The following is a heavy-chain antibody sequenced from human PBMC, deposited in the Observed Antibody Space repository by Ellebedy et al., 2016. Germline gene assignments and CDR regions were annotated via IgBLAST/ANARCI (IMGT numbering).Heavy chain of an antibody. CDR1: GGSFSGYY. D-gene: IGHD5-24*01. V-gene: IGHV4-34*01. CDR3: ARDDGWGYYFDY. Sequence: SETLSLXXAVYGGSFSGYYWSWIRQPPGKGLEWIGEINHSGSTNYNPSLKSRVTISVDTSKNQFSLKLSSVTAADTAVYYCARDDGWGYYFDYWGQGTLVTVSS. CDR2: INHSGST. J-gene: IGHJ4*02.